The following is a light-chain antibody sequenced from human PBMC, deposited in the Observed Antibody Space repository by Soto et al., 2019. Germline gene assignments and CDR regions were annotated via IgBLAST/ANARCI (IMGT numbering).Light chain of an antibody. CDR1: SSDVGSYKF. V-gene: IGLV2-8*01. Sequence: QSALTQPPSASGSPGQSVTISCTGTSSDVGSYKFVSWYQQHPGKAPKLMMYEVSKRPSGVPDRFSGSKSGNTASLTVSGLQAEDEADYFCSSYTTRITLIFGGGTKLTVL. CDR3: SSYTTRITLI. J-gene: IGLJ2*01. CDR2: EVS.